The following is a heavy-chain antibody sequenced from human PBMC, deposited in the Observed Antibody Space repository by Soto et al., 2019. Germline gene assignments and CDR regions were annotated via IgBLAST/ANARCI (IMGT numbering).Heavy chain of an antibody. D-gene: IGHD4-17*01. CDR2: IYYSGST. Sequence: QVQLQESGPGLVKPSETLSLTCTVSGGSISSYYWSWIRQPPGKGLEWIGYIYYSGSTNYNPSLKSRVTISVDTSKNQFSLKLSSVTAADTAVYYCARQHDYGDTDYWGQGTLVTVSS. J-gene: IGHJ4*02. CDR3: ARQHDYGDTDY. CDR1: GGSISSYY. V-gene: IGHV4-59*08.